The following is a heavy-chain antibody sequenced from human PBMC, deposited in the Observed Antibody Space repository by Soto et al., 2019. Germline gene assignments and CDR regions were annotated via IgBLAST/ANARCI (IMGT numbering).Heavy chain of an antibody. CDR2: INPNSGGT. V-gene: IGHV1-2*04. Sequence: ASVKVSCKASGYTFTGYYMHWVRQAPGQGLEWMGWINPNSGGTNYAPNFQGWVTMTTDTSISTVYVELTRLRSDDTAVYYCGREVQEWAAPLYYFDYWGQGTLVTVSS. CDR1: GYTFTGYY. D-gene: IGHD3-3*01. J-gene: IGHJ4*02. CDR3: GREVQEWAAPLYYFDY.